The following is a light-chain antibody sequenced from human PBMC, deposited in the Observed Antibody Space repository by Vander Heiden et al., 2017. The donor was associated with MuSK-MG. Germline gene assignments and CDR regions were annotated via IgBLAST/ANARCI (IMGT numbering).Light chain of an antibody. CDR1: QSVSSN. CDR2: GAS. CDR3: QQHNNCPPIT. J-gene: IGKJ4*01. V-gene: IGKV3-15*01. Sequence: EIVMTQSPATLSVSPGERATLSCRASQSVSSNLAWYQQKPGQAPRLLIYGASTRATGIPARFSGSGCGTEFTLTISSRQSEDFAVYYCQQHNNCPPITFGRGTKVEIK.